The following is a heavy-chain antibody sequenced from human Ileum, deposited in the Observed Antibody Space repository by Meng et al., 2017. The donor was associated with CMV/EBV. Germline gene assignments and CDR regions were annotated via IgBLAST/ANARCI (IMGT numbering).Heavy chain of an antibody. CDR3: AREENTVNQFEY. CDR1: GGSISTYY. V-gene: IGHV4-4*07. D-gene: IGHD4-17*01. CDR2: INAGGST. J-gene: IGHJ4*02. Sequence: VLMQELGPGLVKPSETLSLTCAASGGSISTYYWTWVRQPAGKGLEWIGRINAGGSTNDNPSLKSRVTMSVDTSKNQFSLKVTSVTAADTAVYYCAREENTVNQFEYWGQGTLVTVSS.